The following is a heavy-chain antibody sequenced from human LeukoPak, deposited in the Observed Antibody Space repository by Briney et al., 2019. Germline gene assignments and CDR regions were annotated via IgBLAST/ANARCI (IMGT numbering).Heavy chain of an antibody. CDR3: ARGTIFGVPHYFDH. CDR2: IYYGGST. J-gene: IGHJ4*02. Sequence: PGGSLRPSCAASGFTFSSYSMNWVRQPPGKGLEWIGSIYYGGSTYHNPSLKSRVTISVDTSKNEFSLKLSSVTAADTAVYYCARGTIFGVPHYFDHWGQGTLVTVSS. CDR1: GFTFSSYSMN. D-gene: IGHD3-3*01. V-gene: IGHV4-39*02.